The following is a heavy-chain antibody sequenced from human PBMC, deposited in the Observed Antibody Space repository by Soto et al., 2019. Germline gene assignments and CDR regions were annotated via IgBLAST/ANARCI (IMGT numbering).Heavy chain of an antibody. V-gene: IGHV1-18*01. D-gene: IGHD6-19*01. Sequence: ASVRVSWRAAGYAFTRYGISWMRQAPGQGLEWMGWISAYNGNTNYAQKLQGRVTMTTDTSTSTAYMELRSLRSDDTAVYYCGRGSEQWLANYYYYYYMDVWGKGTTVTVSS. CDR2: ISAYNGNT. CDR3: GRGSEQWLANYYYYYYMDV. J-gene: IGHJ6*03. CDR1: GYAFTRYG.